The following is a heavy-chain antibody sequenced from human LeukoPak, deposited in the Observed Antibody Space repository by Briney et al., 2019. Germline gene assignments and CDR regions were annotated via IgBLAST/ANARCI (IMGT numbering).Heavy chain of an antibody. V-gene: IGHV1-69*05. J-gene: IGHJ4*02. D-gene: IGHD2-2*01. CDR3: ASTIPDIVVVPASMANRRWDFDY. CDR1: GGTFSSYA. Sequence: GASVKVSCKASGGTFSSYAISWVRQAPGQGLEWMGGIIPIFGTANYAQRFQGRVTITTDESTSTAYMELSSLRSEDTAVYYCASTIPDIVVVPASMANRRWDFDYWGQGTLVTVSS. CDR2: IIPIFGTA.